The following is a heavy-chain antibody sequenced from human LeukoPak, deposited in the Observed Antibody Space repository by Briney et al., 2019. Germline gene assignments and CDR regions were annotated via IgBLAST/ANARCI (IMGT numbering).Heavy chain of an antibody. CDR3: VRDIPFIGATHSFDY. D-gene: IGHD1-26*01. Sequence: SETLSLTCTVSGGSFSSYLWGWIRQPPGKRLEWIAYMDYSGTTNYNPSLRSRVTISIDTSKNQFFLSLSSVTAADTAVYYCVRDIPFIGATHSFDYWGQGILVAVSS. V-gene: IGHV4-59*01. CDR1: GGSFSSYL. J-gene: IGHJ4*02. CDR2: MDYSGTT.